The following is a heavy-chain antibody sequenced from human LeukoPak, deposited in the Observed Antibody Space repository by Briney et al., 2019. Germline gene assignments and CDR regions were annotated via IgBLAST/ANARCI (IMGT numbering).Heavy chain of an antibody. CDR2: ISSSSSYI. J-gene: IGHJ4*02. CDR3: ARGEYCSSTSCYTLDY. V-gene: IGHV3-21*01. Sequence: GRSLRLSCAASGFTFSSYSMKWVRQAPGKGLEWVSSISSSSSYIYYADSVKGRFTISRENAKNSLYLQMNSLRAEDTAVYYCARGEYCSSTSCYTLDYWGQGTLVTVSS. CDR1: GFTFSSYS. D-gene: IGHD2-2*02.